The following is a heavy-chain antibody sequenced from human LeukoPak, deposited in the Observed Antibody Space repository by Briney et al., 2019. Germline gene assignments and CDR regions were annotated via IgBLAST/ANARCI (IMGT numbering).Heavy chain of an antibody. CDR3: AKSGDYLWDY. Sequence: PSETLSLTCAVSGGSISTNNWWSWVRQPPGKGLEWIGEIYHTGSTNYSPSLRSRVTMSIDKSNNQFSLNLNSVTAADTAVFYCAKSGDYLWDYWGQGTLVTVSS. V-gene: IGHV4-4*02. D-gene: IGHD3-16*01. CDR2: IYHTGST. J-gene: IGHJ4*02. CDR1: GGSISTNNW.